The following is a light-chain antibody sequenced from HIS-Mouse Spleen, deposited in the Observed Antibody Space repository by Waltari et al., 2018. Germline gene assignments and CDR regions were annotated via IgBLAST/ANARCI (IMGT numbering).Light chain of an antibody. CDR3: CSDAGSSTYV. V-gene: IGLV2-23*01. CDR1: SSDVGSYNL. Sequence: QSALTQPASVSGSPGQSITISSTGTSSDVGSYNLVSWYQHHPGKAPKLMIYEGSKRPSGVSNRFSGSKSGNTASLTISGRQAEDEADYYCCSDAGSSTYVFGTGTKVTVL. CDR2: EGS. J-gene: IGLJ1*01.